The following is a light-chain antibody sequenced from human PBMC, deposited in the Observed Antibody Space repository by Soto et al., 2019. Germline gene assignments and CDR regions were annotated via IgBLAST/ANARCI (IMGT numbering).Light chain of an antibody. V-gene: IGLV2-11*01. J-gene: IGLJ1*01. CDR1: SGDVGYYNY. CDR3: CSYAGTPRYV. Sequence: QSALTQPRSVSGSPGQSVTISCTGTSGDVGYYNYVSWYQQHPGKAPKVMIYDVTERPSGVPDRFSGSKSGNTASLTISGLQAEDEAAYYCCSYAGTPRYVLGTGTKLTVL. CDR2: DVT.